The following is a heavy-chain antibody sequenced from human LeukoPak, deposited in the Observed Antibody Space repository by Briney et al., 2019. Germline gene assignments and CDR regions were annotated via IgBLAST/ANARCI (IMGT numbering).Heavy chain of an antibody. CDR3: ARDQGFHYYDSLDY. V-gene: IGHV3-53*01. Sequence: ETLSLTCTVSGGSISSYYWSWVRQAPGKGLEWVSVIYSGGSTYYADSVKGRFTISRDNSKNTLYLLMNSLRAEDTAVYYCARDQGFHYYDSLDYWGQGTLVTVSS. CDR1: GGSISSYY. J-gene: IGHJ4*02. CDR2: IYSGGST. D-gene: IGHD3-22*01.